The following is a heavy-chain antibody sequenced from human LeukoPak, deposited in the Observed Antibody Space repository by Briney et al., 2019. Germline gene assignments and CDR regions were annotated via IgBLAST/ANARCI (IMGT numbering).Heavy chain of an antibody. CDR3: ARHKDYYYSYMDV. V-gene: IGHV4-39*01. CDR1: GDSISTSSYY. Sequence: SETLSLTCSVSGDSISTSSYYWGWIRQPPGKGLEWIGTIYYSGSTYYNPSLTSRVTISVDTSKNQFSLMLSSVTAADTAVYYCARHKDYYYSYMDVWGKGTTVTVSS. J-gene: IGHJ6*03. CDR2: IYYSGST.